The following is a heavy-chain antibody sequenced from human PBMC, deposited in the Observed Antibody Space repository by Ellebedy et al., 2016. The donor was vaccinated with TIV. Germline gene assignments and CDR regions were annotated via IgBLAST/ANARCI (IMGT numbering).Heavy chain of an antibody. Sequence: MPSETLSLTCSVSGSSISSGYYWGWIRQPPGRGLEWIGSMYHSGSTYYNPSLKSRVAMSVDTSKNQFSLKLSSVTTADTAVYYCARWVGHFDFWGQGAQVTVSS. CDR1: GSSISSGYY. V-gene: IGHV4-38-2*01. J-gene: IGHJ4*02. CDR2: MYHSGST. CDR3: ARWVGHFDF. D-gene: IGHD1-26*01.